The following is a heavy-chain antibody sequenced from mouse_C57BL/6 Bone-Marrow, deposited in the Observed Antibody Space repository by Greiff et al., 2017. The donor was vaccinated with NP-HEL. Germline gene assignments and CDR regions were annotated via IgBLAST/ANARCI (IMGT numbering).Heavy chain of an antibody. CDR1: GYTFTSYW. J-gene: IGHJ3*01. CDR3: AKGGLLRGLFAY. Sequence: QVQLQQPGAELVRPGSSVKLSCKASGYTFTSYWMHWVKQRPIQGLEWIGNIDPSDSETHYNQKFKDKATLTVDKSSSTAYMQLSSLTSEASAVYYRAKGGLLRGLFAYWGQGTLVTVSA. V-gene: IGHV1-52*01. CDR2: IDPSDSET. D-gene: IGHD1-1*01.